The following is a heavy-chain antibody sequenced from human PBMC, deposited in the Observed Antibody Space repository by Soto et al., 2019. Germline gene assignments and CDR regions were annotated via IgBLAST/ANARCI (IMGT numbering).Heavy chain of an antibody. J-gene: IGHJ4*02. CDR1: GYTFTSYD. CDR3: ARGYCTNGVCYHY. CDR2: MNPNSGNT. Sequence: QVQLVQSGAEVRKPGASVKVSCKASGYTFTSYDINWVRQATGQGLEWMGWMNPNSGNTGYAQKFQGRVTMTRNTSIRTAYMEMSSLRSVDTAVYYCARGYCTNGVCYHYWGQGTLVTVSS. V-gene: IGHV1-8*01. D-gene: IGHD2-8*01.